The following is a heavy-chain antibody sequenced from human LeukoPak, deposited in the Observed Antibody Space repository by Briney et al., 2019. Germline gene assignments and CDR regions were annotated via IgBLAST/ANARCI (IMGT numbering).Heavy chain of an antibody. CDR1: GYSISSGYY. Sequence: PSETLSLTCTVSGYSISSGYYWGWIRQPPGKGLEWIGRIHTSGSTNYNPSLKSRVTMSVDTSKNQFSLKLSSVTAADTAVYYCARWVSGSSYRRIIMTVVGPLYYFDYWGQGTLVTVSS. CDR2: IHTSGST. CDR3: ARWVSGSSYRRIIMTVVGPLYYFDY. V-gene: IGHV4-38-2*02. D-gene: IGHD3-22*01. J-gene: IGHJ4*02.